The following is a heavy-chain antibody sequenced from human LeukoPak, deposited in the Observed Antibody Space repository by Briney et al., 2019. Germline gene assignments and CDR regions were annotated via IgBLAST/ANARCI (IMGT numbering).Heavy chain of an antibody. D-gene: IGHD1-26*01. Sequence: PGGSLRLSCAASGFTFSSYGMHWVRQAPGKGLEWVAFIRYDGSNKYYADSVKGRFTISRDNAKNSLNLQMNSLRAEDTAVYYCARDRSGTFDFDYWGQGTLVTVSS. CDR1: GFTFSSYG. J-gene: IGHJ4*02. CDR3: ARDRSGTFDFDY. V-gene: IGHV3-30*02. CDR2: IRYDGSNK.